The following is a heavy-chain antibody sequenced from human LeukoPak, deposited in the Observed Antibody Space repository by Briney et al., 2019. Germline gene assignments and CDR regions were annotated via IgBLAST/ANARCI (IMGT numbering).Heavy chain of an antibody. J-gene: IGHJ4*02. Sequence: GGSLRLSCAASGFTFSSYGMHWVRQAPGKGLEWVAFIRYDGNNKYYADSVKGRFTISRDNSKNTLYLQMNSLRAEDTAVYYCAKERGSSWLRGGYFDYWGQGTLVTVSS. CDR3: AKERGSSWLRGGYFDY. CDR1: GFTFSSYG. V-gene: IGHV3-30*02. CDR2: IRYDGNNK. D-gene: IGHD6-13*01.